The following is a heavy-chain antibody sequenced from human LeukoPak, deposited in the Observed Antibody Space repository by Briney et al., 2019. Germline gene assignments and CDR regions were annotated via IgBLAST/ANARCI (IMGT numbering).Heavy chain of an antibody. D-gene: IGHD3-10*01. Sequence: ASVKVSCKASGYTFTSYGISWVRQAPGQGLEWMGWINPNSGGTNYAQKFQGRVTMTRDTSISTAYMELSRLRSDDTAVYYCARDPDYYGSGSPGDWGQGTLVTVSS. CDR2: INPNSGGT. V-gene: IGHV1-2*02. J-gene: IGHJ4*02. CDR3: ARDPDYYGSGSPGD. CDR1: GYTFTSYG.